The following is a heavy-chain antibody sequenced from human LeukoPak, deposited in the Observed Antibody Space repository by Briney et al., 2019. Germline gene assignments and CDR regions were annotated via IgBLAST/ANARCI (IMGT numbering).Heavy chain of an antibody. CDR3: ARRLYYYESSGYFLGWFDP. D-gene: IGHD3-22*01. CDR1: GYNFTDYW. J-gene: IGHJ5*02. V-gene: IGHV5-51*01. CDR2: IYPGDSDT. Sequence: GESPQISCQGSGYNFTDYWIGWVRQLPGKGLEWMGIIYPGDSDTRYSPSFQGQVTLSVDKSLNTAYLQWTSLKASDSAMYYCARRLYYYESSGYFLGWFDPWGQGTLVTVSS.